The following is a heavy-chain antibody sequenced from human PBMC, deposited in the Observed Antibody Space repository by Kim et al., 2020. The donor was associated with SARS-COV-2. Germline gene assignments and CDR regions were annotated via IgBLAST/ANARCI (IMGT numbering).Heavy chain of an antibody. J-gene: IGHJ5*02. D-gene: IGHD3-10*01. CDR1: GFTFSSYA. V-gene: IGHV3-23*01. Sequence: GGSLRLSCAASGFTFSSYAMSWVRQAPGKGLEWVSAISGSGGSTYYADSVKGRFTISRDNSKNTLYLQMNSLRAEDTAVYYCAKGGMVRGVTVYNWFDPWGQGTLVTVSS. CDR3: AKGGMVRGVTVYNWFDP. CDR2: ISGSGGST.